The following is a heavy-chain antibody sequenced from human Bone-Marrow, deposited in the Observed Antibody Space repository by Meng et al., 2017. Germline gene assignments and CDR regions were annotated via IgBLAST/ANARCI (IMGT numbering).Heavy chain of an antibody. CDR1: GYTFTSYY. J-gene: IGHJ4*02. V-gene: IGHV1-46*01. CDR2: INPSGGST. CDR3: ARDQGIAVAGFGFDY. Sequence: ASVKVSCKASGYTFTSYYMHWVRQAPGQGLEWMGIINPSGGSTSYAQKFQGRVTMTRDTSTSTVYMELSSLRSEDTAVYYCARDQGIAVAGFGFDYWGQGNLVNGAS. D-gene: IGHD6-19*01.